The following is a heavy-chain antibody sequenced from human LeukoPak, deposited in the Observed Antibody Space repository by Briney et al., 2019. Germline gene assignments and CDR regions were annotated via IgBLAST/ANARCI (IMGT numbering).Heavy chain of an antibody. Sequence: LETLSLTCTVSGGSISSYYWSWIRQPPGKGLEWIGYIYYSGSTNYNPSLKSRVTISVDTSKNQFSLKLSSVTAADTAVYYCARESAYYSSPDYWGKGTLVTVSS. J-gene: IGHJ4*02. CDR2: IYYSGST. D-gene: IGHD6-13*01. V-gene: IGHV4-59*01. CDR1: GGSISSYY. CDR3: ARESAYYSSPDY.